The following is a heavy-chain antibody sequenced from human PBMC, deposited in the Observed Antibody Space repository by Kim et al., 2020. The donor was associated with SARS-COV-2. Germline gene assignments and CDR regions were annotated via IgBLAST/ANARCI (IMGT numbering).Heavy chain of an antibody. CDR1: GFTFSSYW. CDR2: VYSDGTTT. CDR3: ARDRDWFGLDV. V-gene: IGHV3-74*01. Sequence: GGSLRLSCAASGFTFSSYWMHWVRQAPGNGLVWVSRVYSDGTTTSYADSVKGRFTISRDNAKNTVYLQMNSLRAEDTAVYFCARDRDWFGLDVWGQGTTVTVSS. J-gene: IGHJ6*02. D-gene: IGHD3-9*01.